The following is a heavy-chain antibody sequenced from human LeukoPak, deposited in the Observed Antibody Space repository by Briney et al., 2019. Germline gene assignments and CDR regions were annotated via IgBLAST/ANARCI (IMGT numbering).Heavy chain of an antibody. Sequence: SETLSLTCTVSGGSISSYYWSWIRQPPGKGLEWIGNIYYSGSTNYNPSLKSRVTISVDTSKNQFSLNLSSVTAADTAVYYCVRDKGDVTRSSSERFDYWGQGTLVTVSS. CDR1: GGSISSYY. D-gene: IGHD4-17*01. CDR3: VRDKGDVTRSSSERFDY. V-gene: IGHV4-59*01. J-gene: IGHJ4*02. CDR2: IYYSGST.